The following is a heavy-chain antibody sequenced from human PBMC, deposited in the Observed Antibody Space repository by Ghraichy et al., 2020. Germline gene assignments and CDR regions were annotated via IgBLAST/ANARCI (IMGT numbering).Heavy chain of an antibody. Sequence: GGSLRLSCAASGFTFSSYGMHWVRQAPGKGLEWVAVIWYDGSNKYYADSVKGRFTISRDNSKNTLYLQMNSLRAEDTAVYYCARDPEPYYYDFWSGFDYWGQGTLVTVSS. J-gene: IGHJ4*02. D-gene: IGHD3-3*01. CDR3: ARDPEPYYYDFWSGFDY. CDR1: GFTFSSYG. CDR2: IWYDGSNK. V-gene: IGHV3-33*01.